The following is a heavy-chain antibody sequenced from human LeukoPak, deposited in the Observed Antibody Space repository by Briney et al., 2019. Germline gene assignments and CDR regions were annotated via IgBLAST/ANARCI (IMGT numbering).Heavy chain of an antibody. D-gene: IGHD4-11*01. CDR3: ARATRYYYYYGMDV. CDR1: GGSISSSSYY. Sequence: SETLSLTCTVSGGSISSSSYYWGWIRQPPGKGLEWIGSIYYSGSTYYTPSLKSRVTISVDTSKNPFSLKLSSVTAADTAVYYCARATRYYYYYGMDVWGQGTTVTVSS. J-gene: IGHJ6*02. V-gene: IGHV4-39*07. CDR2: IYYSGST.